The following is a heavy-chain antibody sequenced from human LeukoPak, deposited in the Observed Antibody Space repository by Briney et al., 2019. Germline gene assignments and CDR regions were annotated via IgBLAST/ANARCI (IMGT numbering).Heavy chain of an antibody. CDR1: GFTFSSYW. CDR2: IQQHGSVK. J-gene: IGHJ4*02. D-gene: IGHD3-22*01. V-gene: IGHV3-7*01. Sequence: GGSLRLSCAASGFTFSSYWMSWVRQAPGKGLEWVANIQQHGSVKYYVDSAKGRFTISRDNGENSMFLEMNSLRADDTAVYYCSRGSRDNSGYRYYFDYWGQGTLVTVSS. CDR3: SRGSRDNSGYRYYFDY.